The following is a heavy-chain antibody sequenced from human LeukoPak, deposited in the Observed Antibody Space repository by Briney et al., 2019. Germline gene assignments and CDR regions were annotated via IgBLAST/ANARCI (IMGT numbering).Heavy chain of an antibody. CDR1: GFTFSSYG. Sequence: GGSLRLSCAASGFTFSSYGMHWVRQAPGKGLEWVSAISGSGGSTYYADSVKGRFTISRDNSKNTLYLQMNSLRAEDTAVYYCAKAGSGAAGWFGELLYYFDYWGQGTLVTVSS. CDR2: ISGSGGST. D-gene: IGHD3-10*01. J-gene: IGHJ4*02. CDR3: AKAGSGAAGWFGELLYYFDY. V-gene: IGHV3-23*01.